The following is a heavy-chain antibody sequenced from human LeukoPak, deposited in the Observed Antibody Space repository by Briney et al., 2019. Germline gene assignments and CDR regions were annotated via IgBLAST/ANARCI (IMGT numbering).Heavy chain of an antibody. D-gene: IGHD4-23*01. V-gene: IGHV1-18*01. Sequence: GASVKVSCKASGYTFTSYGISWVRQAPGQGLEWMGWISAYNGNTNYAQKLQGRVTMTTDTSTSTAYMELSRLRSDDTAVYYCARGGSSTVVTRFFTFDYWGQGTLVTVSS. CDR3: ARGGSSTVVTRFFTFDY. CDR1: GYTFTSYG. J-gene: IGHJ4*02. CDR2: ISAYNGNT.